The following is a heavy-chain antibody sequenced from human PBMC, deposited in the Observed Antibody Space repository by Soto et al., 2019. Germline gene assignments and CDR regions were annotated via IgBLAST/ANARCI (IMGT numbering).Heavy chain of an antibody. CDR2: IYYSGST. CDR3: ARVRDGYNYSVY. CDR1: GGSISSGGYY. Sequence: SETLSLTCTVSGGSISSGGYYWSWIRQHPGKGLEWIGYIYYSGSTYYNPSLKSRVTISVDTSKNQFSLKLSSVTAADTAVYYCARVRDGYNYSVYWGQGTLVTVSS. V-gene: IGHV4-31*03. D-gene: IGHD5-12*01. J-gene: IGHJ4*02.